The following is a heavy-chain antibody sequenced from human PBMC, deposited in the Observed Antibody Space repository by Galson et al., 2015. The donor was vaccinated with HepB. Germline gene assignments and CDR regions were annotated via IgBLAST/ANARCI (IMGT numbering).Heavy chain of an antibody. D-gene: IGHD3-22*01. CDR2: IKQDGSER. CDR1: GFTFSSYW. CDR3: ARADDYYDSSGYYYPGY. J-gene: IGHJ4*02. Sequence: SLRLSCAASGFTFSSYWMTWVRQAPGKGLEWVANIKQDGSERYYVDSVKGRFTISRDNAKNSLYLQMNSLRAEDTAVYYCARADDYYDSSGYYYPGYWGQGTLVTVSS. V-gene: IGHV3-7*01.